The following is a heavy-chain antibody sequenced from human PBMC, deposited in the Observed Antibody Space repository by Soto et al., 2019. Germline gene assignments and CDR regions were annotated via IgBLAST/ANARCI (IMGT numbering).Heavy chain of an antibody. D-gene: IGHD5-18*01. CDR3: ATRYSYVHF. J-gene: IGHJ4*02. V-gene: IGHV1-2*02. Sequence: ASVKVSCRSSGYAFTGYYSHGVRQAPGQGLEWMGWINPNSGDTNYAQKFQGRVTMTRDRSFSTAYMELSSLRSDDTAVYYCATRYSYVHFWGQGTLVTVSS. CDR1: GYAFTGYY. CDR2: INPNSGDT.